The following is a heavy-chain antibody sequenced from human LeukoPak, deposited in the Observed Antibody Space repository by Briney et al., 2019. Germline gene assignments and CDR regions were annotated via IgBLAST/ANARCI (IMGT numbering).Heavy chain of an antibody. J-gene: IGHJ4*02. CDR3: ARQSGTMVTTRFDY. Sequence: GGSLRLSCEASGFSFTNFAMAWVRQAPGRGLEWVAGISGIGDNTFYTDSVKGRFTVSRDNAKNSLYLQMNSLRAEDTAIYYCARQSGTMVTTRFDYWGQGTLVTVSS. CDR1: GFSFTNFA. D-gene: IGHD4-17*01. V-gene: IGHV3-23*01. CDR2: ISGIGDNT.